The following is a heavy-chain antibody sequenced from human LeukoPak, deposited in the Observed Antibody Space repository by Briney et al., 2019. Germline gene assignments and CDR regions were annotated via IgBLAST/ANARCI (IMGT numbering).Heavy chain of an antibody. CDR2: IIPILGIA. V-gene: IGHV1-69*04. CDR3: ARLERRAFDI. D-gene: IGHD1-1*01. J-gene: IGHJ3*02. Sequence: ASVRVSCKASGGTFSSYAISWVRQAPGQGLEWMGRIIPILGIANYAQKFQGRVTITADKSTSTAYMELSSLRSDDTAVYYCARLERRAFDIWGQGTMVTVSS. CDR1: GGTFSSYA.